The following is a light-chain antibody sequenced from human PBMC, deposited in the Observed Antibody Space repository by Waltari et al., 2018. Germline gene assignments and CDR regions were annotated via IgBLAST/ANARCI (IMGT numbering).Light chain of an antibody. CDR2: LNN. Sequence: QSVLTHPPSASGTPGQRVTISCSGSSSNIGTYNVNWYQHLPGAAPKLLICLNNQRPSGVPDRFSASKSGTSASLAISGLQSEDEADYYCAAWDGSLNGVVFGGGTKLTVL. CDR1: SSNIGTYN. V-gene: IGLV1-44*01. J-gene: IGLJ2*01. CDR3: AAWDGSLNGVV.